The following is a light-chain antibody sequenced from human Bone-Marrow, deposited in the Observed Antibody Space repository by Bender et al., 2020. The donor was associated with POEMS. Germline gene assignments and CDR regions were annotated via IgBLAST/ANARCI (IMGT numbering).Light chain of an antibody. CDR1: SSNIGAHA. CDR3: AVWDDSLNGWV. Sequence: QSVLTQPPSASGTPGQRVTISCSGGSSNIGAHAVNWYQHLPGTAPKLLSYSSHRRPSEVPDRFSGSRSGTSASLAMSGLQSEDEADYYWAVWDDSLNGWVFGGGTKLTVL. V-gene: IGLV1-44*01. CDR2: SSH. J-gene: IGLJ3*02.